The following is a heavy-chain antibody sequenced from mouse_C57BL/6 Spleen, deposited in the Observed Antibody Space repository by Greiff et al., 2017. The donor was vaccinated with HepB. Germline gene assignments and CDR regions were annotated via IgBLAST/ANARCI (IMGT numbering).Heavy chain of an antibody. J-gene: IGHJ3*01. Sequence: QVQLQQSGAELARPGASVKMSCKASGYTFTSYTMHWVKQRPGQGLEWIGYINPSSGYTKYNQKFKDKATLTADKSSSTAYMQLSSLTSEDSAVYYCARDGAYYDYERGAWFAYWGQGTLVTVSA. CDR1: GYTFTSYT. CDR3: ARDGAYYDYERGAWFAY. CDR2: INPSSGYT. V-gene: IGHV1-4*01. D-gene: IGHD2-4*01.